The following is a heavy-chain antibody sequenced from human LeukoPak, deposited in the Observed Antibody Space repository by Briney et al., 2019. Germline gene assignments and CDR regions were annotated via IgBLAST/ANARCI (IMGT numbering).Heavy chain of an antibody. J-gene: IGHJ2*01. CDR1: GGTFSSYA. V-gene: IGHV1-69*13. Sequence: ASVKVSCKASGGTFSSYAISWVRQAPGQGLDWMGGIIPIFGTANYSQKFQGRVTITEDESTSTAYMELSSLRSEDTAVYYCARGESGAPNWYFDLWGRGTLVTVSS. CDR3: ARGESGAPNWYFDL. CDR2: IIPIFGTA. D-gene: IGHD2/OR15-2a*01.